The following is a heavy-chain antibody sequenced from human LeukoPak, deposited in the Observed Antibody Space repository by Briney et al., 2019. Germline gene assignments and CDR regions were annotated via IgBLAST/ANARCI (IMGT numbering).Heavy chain of an antibody. Sequence: GASVKVSCKLSGYTLTELSMHWVRQAPGKGLEWMGGFDPEDGETIYAQKFQGRVTMTEDTSTDTAYMELSSLRSEDTAVYYCATGFYDSSGYYYDYYFDYWGQGTLVTVSS. J-gene: IGHJ4*02. V-gene: IGHV1-24*01. D-gene: IGHD3-22*01. CDR1: GYTLTELS. CDR2: FDPEDGET. CDR3: ATGFYDSSGYYYDYYFDY.